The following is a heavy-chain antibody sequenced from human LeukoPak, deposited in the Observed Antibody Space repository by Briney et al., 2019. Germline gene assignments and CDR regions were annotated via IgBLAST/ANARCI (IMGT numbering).Heavy chain of an antibody. Sequence: GGSLRLSCVASGFTFSDFSLNWVRQAPGKGLEWISYIGSAIYYADSVKGRFTISRDNAKNSLYLQMNGLRAEDTAVYYCARFIAAPYYFDYWGRGTLVTVSS. CDR3: ARFIAAPYYFDY. J-gene: IGHJ4*02. V-gene: IGHV3-48*01. CDR2: IGSAI. D-gene: IGHD6-13*01. CDR1: GFTFSDFS.